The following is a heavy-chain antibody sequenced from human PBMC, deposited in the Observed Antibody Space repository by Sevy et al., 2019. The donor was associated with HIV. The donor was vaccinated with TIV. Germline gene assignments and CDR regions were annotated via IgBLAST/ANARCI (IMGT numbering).Heavy chain of an antibody. D-gene: IGHD3-10*01. CDR3: TRGYYGSWSNPYFDY. J-gene: IGHJ4*02. Sequence: GGSLRLSCAASGFTFSSSWMHWVRQAPGKGLVWVSRINRDGSDTDYADSVKGRFTIFRDNAKNTLYLQMNSLRAEDTAMYFCTRGYYGSWSNPYFDYWSQGTLVTVSS. CDR2: INRDGSDT. V-gene: IGHV3-74*01. CDR1: GFTFSSSW.